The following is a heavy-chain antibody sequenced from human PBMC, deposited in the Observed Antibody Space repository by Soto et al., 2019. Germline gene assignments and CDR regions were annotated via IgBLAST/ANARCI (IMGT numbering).Heavy chain of an antibody. CDR3: AKGWDFWGGWYYYSYGMDV. V-gene: IGHV3-30*18. CDR1: GFTFSSYG. Sequence: GGSLRLSCAASGFTFSSYGMHWVRQAPGKGLEWVAVISYDGSNKYYADSVKGRFTISRDNSKNTLYLQMNSLRAEDTAVYYCAKGWDFWGGWYYYSYGMDVWGQGTTVTVSS. CDR2: ISYDGSNK. D-gene: IGHD3-3*01. J-gene: IGHJ6*02.